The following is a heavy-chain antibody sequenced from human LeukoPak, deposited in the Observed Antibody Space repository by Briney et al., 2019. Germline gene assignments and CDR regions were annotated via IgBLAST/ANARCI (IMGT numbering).Heavy chain of an antibody. Sequence: GGSHRLSCAASGFSFSDAWMSWVRQIPGKGLEWVGRIESKTDGGTTDYAAPVKGRFAISRDDSTNTLYLQMNSLKSEDTAVYYCTTYGSGRKFDYWGQGILVTVSS. CDR1: GFSFSDAW. V-gene: IGHV3-15*04. J-gene: IGHJ4*02. CDR2: IESKTDGGTT. D-gene: IGHD3-10*01. CDR3: TTYGSGRKFDY.